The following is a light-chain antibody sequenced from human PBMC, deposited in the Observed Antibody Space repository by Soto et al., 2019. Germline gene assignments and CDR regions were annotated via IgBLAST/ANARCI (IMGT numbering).Light chain of an antibody. CDR2: NNN. CDR1: SSNIGSNY. Sequence: QSVLTQPPSASGTPGQRVTFSCSGSSSNIGSNYVSWYQQLPGSAPKLLIYNNNQRPSGVPDRFSGSKSGTSASLAISGLRSEDEADYYCAAWDDSLSGWVFGGGTKLTVL. V-gene: IGLV1-47*02. CDR3: AAWDDSLSGWV. J-gene: IGLJ3*02.